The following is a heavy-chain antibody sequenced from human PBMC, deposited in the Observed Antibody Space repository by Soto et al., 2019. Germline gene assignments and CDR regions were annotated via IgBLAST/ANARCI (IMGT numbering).Heavy chain of an antibody. CDR3: AREGDTAMVTSDYGMDV. CDR1: GGTFSSYA. J-gene: IGHJ6*02. Sequence: SVKVSCKASGGTFSSYAISWVRQAPGQGLEWMGGIIPIFGTANYAQKFQGRVTITADESTSTAYMELNSLRAEDTAVYYCAREGDTAMVTSDYGMDVWGQGTTVTVSS. V-gene: IGHV1-69*13. D-gene: IGHD5-18*01. CDR2: IIPIFGTA.